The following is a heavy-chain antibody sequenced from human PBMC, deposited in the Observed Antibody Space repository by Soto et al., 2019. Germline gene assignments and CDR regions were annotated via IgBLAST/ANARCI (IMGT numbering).Heavy chain of an antibody. CDR2: IIPIFGTA. CDR3: ARDVLGYCISTSCYQGAH. V-gene: IGHV1-69*13. CDR1: GGTFSSYA. D-gene: IGHD2-2*01. J-gene: IGHJ4*02. Sequence: SVKVSCKASGGTFSSYAISWVRQAPGQGLEWMGGIIPIFGTANYAQKFQGRVTITADESTSTAYMELSSLRSEDTAVYYCARDVLGYCISTSCYQGAHWGQGTLVTVSS.